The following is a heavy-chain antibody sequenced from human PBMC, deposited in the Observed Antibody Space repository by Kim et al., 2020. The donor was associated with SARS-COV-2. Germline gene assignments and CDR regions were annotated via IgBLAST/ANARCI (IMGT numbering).Heavy chain of an antibody. V-gene: IGHV4-39*01. J-gene: IGHJ4*02. CDR3: QWLFGGLDY. Sequence: SETLSLTCTVSGDSIHTSYCYWGWIRQPPGKGLEWIGTIYYSGSTYSNPSLESRLTISMDTSKNQLSLKLTSVTAADTAVYYCQWLFGGLDYWGPGILVTVSS. CDR1: GDSIHTSYCY. D-gene: IGHD3-22*01. CDR2: IYYSGST.